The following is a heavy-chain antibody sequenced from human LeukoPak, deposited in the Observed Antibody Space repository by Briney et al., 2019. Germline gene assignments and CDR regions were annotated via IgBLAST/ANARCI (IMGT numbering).Heavy chain of an antibody. J-gene: IGHJ4*02. CDR1: GYTFTGYY. V-gene: IGHV1-2*02. D-gene: IGHD6-13*01. CDR2: ISPNSGDT. Sequence: ASVKVSCEASGYTFTGYYIHWVRHAPGQGLEWMGWISPNSGDTNYEQKFQGRVTLTRDTSIRTAYMELSRLRFDDTAVHYCARIERVMPGIPSAGLGFWGQGTLVSVSS. CDR3: ARIERVMPGIPSAGLGF.